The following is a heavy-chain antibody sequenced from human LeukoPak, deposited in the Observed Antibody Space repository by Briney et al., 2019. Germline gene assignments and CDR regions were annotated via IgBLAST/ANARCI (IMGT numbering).Heavy chain of an antibody. D-gene: IGHD5-18*01. V-gene: IGHV1-2*02. CDR2: INPNSGGT. Sequence: ASVKVSCKASGYTFTGYYMHWVRQAPGQGLEWMGWINPNSGGTNCAQKFQGRVTMTRDTSISTAYMELSRLRSDDTAVYYCARRIQLWSTQFDYWGQGTLVTVSS. CDR3: ARRIQLWSTQFDY. J-gene: IGHJ4*02. CDR1: GYTFTGYY.